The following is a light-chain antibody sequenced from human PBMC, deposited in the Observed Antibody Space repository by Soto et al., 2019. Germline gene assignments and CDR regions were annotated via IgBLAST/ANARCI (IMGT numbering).Light chain of an antibody. V-gene: IGLV2-14*01. CDR3: SSYTSNSTVV. Sequence: QSALTQPASVSGSPGQSITISCSGTSRDVDGYNSVSWYQQHPGKAPKLMIYEVSNRPSGVSNRFSGSKSGNTASLTISGLQPEDETDYYCSSYTSNSTVVFGGGTKLTVL. J-gene: IGLJ2*01. CDR1: SRDVDGYNS. CDR2: EVS.